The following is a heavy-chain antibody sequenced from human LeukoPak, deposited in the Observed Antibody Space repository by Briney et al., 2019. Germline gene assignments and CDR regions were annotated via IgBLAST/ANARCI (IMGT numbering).Heavy chain of an antibody. J-gene: IGHJ4*02. Sequence: SETLSLTCTVSGYSISSGYYWGWSRQPPGKGLEWIGSIYHSGSTYYNPSLKSRVTISVDTSKNQFSLKLSSVTAADTAVYYCARAPGDFWSGYGPPIDYWGQGTLVTVSS. D-gene: IGHD3-3*01. CDR2: IYHSGST. V-gene: IGHV4-38-2*02. CDR3: ARAPGDFWSGYGPPIDY. CDR1: GYSISSGYY.